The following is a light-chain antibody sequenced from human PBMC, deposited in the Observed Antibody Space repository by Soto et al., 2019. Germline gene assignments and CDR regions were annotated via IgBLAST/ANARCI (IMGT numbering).Light chain of an antibody. CDR2: GAS. CDR3: HQYSDWPRGT. J-gene: IGKJ1*01. CDR1: QSISRY. V-gene: IGKV3-15*01. Sequence: EIVMTQSPATLSVSPGERATLSCRASQSISRYFAWYQQKPGQAPSLLIYGASTRATDIPARFSGGGSGTEFTLTISSQQAEDVAVYYCHQYSDWPRGTCGQGTKVEVK.